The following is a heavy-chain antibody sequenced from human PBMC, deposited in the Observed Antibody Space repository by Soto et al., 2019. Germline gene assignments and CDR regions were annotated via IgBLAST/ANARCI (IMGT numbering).Heavy chain of an antibody. V-gene: IGHV1-69*02. CDR1: GGTFSSYT. CDR3: GYYYGSGSLTAPDNWLDP. Sequence: GASVKVSCKASGGTFSSYTISWVRQAPGQGLEWMGRIIPILGIANYAQKFQGRVTITADKSTSTAYMELSSLRSEDTAVYYCGYYYGSGSLTAPDNWLDPWGQGTLVTVSS. D-gene: IGHD3-10*01. CDR2: IIPILGIA. J-gene: IGHJ5*02.